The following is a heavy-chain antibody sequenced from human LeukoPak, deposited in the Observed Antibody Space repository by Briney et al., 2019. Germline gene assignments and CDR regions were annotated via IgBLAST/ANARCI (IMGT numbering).Heavy chain of an antibody. V-gene: IGHV4-61*05. Sequence: SETLSLTCTVSGDSISSSSSYWGWIRQPPGKGLEWIGYIYYSGSTNYNPSLKSRVTISVDTSKNQFSLKLSSVTAADTAVYYCARGFYYYYMDVWGKGTTVTISS. CDR1: GDSISSSSSY. CDR3: ARGFYYYYMDV. J-gene: IGHJ6*03. CDR2: IYYSGST.